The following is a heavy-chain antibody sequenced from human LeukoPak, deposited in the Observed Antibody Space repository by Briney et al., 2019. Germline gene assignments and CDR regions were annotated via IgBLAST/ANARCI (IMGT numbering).Heavy chain of an antibody. CDR3: ARELLGAFDI. J-gene: IGHJ3*02. D-gene: IGHD2-8*02. V-gene: IGHV4-31*03. Sequence: TLSLTPSCNRGVHRKGGDYGSCIRHHPGEGLEWIGYIYYSGSTYFTPSLKSRVTISVDTSKSQFSLKLSSVTAADTAVYYCARELLGAFDIWGQGTMVTVSS. CDR1: RGVHRKGGDY. CDR2: IYYSGST.